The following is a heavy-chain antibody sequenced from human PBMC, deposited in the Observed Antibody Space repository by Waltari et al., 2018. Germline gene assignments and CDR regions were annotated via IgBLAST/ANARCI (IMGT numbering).Heavy chain of an antibody. CDR2: IRYDGSNK. Sequence: QVQLVESGGGVVQPGGSLRLSCAASGFTFSSYGMHWVRQAPGKGLDGGAFIRYDGSNKYYADFVKGRFTISRDNSKNPLYLQINSLRAEDTAVYYCAKVMGPTYYYGSGSKIYYYGMDVWGQGTTVTVSS. V-gene: IGHV3-30*02. D-gene: IGHD3-10*01. CDR3: AKVMGPTYYYGSGSKIYYYGMDV. CDR1: GFTFSSYG. J-gene: IGHJ6*02.